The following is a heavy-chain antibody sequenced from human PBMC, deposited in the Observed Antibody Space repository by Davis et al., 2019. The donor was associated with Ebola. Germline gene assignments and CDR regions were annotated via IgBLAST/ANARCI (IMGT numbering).Heavy chain of an antibody. D-gene: IGHD4-17*01. CDR2: ISYDGDNN. CDR3: ARGAYGDYIVKAFDI. Sequence: GESLKISCAASGFTFSSYTLHWVRQAPGKGLEWVAVISYDGDNNYHAESVQGRFTISRDNSKNTLYLQMNSLSAEDTAIYSCARGAYGDYIVKAFDIWGQGTKVTVSS. CDR1: GFTFSSYT. J-gene: IGHJ3*02. V-gene: IGHV3-30*04.